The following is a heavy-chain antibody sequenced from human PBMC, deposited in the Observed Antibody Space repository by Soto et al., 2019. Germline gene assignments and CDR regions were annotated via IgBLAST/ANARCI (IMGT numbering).Heavy chain of an antibody. V-gene: IGHV3-53*01. J-gene: IGHJ4*02. Sequence: ESLKISCAASGLAFSNNHMSWVRQAPGKGLEWVSVIYASGTTHYADSVKGRFTTSRDNPKNTVFLQMNSLRVEDTAIFYCARDLRRIAYWGQGTLVTVSS. CDR1: GLAFSNNH. CDR2: IYASGTT. CDR3: ARDLRRIAY.